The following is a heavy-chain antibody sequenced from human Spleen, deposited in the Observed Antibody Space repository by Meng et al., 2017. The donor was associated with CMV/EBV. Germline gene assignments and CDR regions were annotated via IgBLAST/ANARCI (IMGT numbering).Heavy chain of an antibody. Sequence: GESLKISCTASGFMLRRYWMTWVRQAPGKGLEWVANINEDGSERHYVDSVRGRFTISRDNAKNSLYLQMNSLRAEDTAVYYCARDGAKYSSSWYRGHTKPNWFDPWGQGTLVTVSS. D-gene: IGHD6-13*01. J-gene: IGHJ5*02. CDR3: ARDGAKYSSSWYRGHTKPNWFDP. CDR2: INEDGSER. CDR1: GFMLRRYW. V-gene: IGHV3-7*01.